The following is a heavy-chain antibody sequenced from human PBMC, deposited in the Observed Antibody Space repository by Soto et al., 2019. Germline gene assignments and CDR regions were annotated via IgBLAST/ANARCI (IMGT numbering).Heavy chain of an antibody. V-gene: IGHV3-66*01. CDR2: IYSGGST. J-gene: IGHJ4*02. D-gene: IGHD2-15*01. CDR3: ARDRDCSGGSCADY. CDR1: GFTVSSNY. Sequence: GGSLRLFCAASGFTVSSNYMSWVRQAPGKGLEWVSVIYSGGSTYYADSVKGRFTISRDNSKNTLYLQMNSLRAEDTAVYYCARDRDCSGGSCADYWGQGTLVTVSS.